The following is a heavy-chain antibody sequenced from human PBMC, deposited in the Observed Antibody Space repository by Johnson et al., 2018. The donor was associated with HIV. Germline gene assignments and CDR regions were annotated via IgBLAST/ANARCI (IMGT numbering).Heavy chain of an antibody. D-gene: IGHD6-6*01. J-gene: IGHJ3*01. CDR3: KISSSTGFEF. V-gene: IGHV3-33*03. CDR2: IKCDGSEK. CDR1: GFTFSSYA. Sequence: QVLLVESGGGVVQPGRSLRLSCAASGFTFSSYAMHWVRQAPGKGLEWVAVIKCDGSEKYYVDSVKGRFTISRDNAKNSLYLQMNSLRAEDTAVYYCKISSSTGFEFWGQGTMVTVSS.